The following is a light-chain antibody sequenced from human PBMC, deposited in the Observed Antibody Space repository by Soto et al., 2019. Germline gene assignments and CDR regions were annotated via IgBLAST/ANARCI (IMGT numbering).Light chain of an antibody. CDR3: QSYDSSDHVWV. J-gene: IGLJ3*02. CDR2: EDK. Sequence: NFMLTQPHSVSESPGKTVTFSCTRSTGSIASNYVQWYQQRPGSSPSTVIYEDKQRPSGVPDRFSGSIDSSSNSASLTIAGLKTEDEADYYCQSYDSSDHVWVFGGGTKVTVL. V-gene: IGLV6-57*01. CDR1: TGSIASNY.